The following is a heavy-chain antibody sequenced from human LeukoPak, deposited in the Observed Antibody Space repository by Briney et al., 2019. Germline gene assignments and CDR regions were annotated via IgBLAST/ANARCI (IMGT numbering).Heavy chain of an antibody. Sequence: PQGSLRLSCAASGFTFSSYEMNWVRQAPGKGLEWVSYISSRGSAIYYADSVKGRFTISRDNAKNSLYLQMSSLRVEDTAVYFCARASGPFDYWGQGTLVTVSS. J-gene: IGHJ4*02. V-gene: IGHV3-48*03. CDR3: ARASGPFDY. CDR2: ISSRGSAI. D-gene: IGHD3-10*01. CDR1: GFTFSSYE.